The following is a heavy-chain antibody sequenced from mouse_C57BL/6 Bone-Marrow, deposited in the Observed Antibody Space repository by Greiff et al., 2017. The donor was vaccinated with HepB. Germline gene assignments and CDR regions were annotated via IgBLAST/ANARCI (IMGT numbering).Heavy chain of an antibody. CDR1: GYSITSGYD. D-gene: IGHD4-1*01. CDR2: ISYSGST. J-gene: IGHJ4*01. V-gene: IGHV3-1*01. Sequence: EVNLVESGPGMVKPSQSLSLTCTVTGYSITSGYDWHWIRHFPGNKLEWMGYISYSGSTNYNPSLKSRISITHDTSKNHFFLKLNSVTTEDTATYYCARVNWCYAMDYWGQGTSVTVSS. CDR3: ARVNWCYAMDY.